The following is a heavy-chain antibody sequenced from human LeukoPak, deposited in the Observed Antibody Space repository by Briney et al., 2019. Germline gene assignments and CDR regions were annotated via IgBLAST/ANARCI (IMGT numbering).Heavy chain of an antibody. V-gene: IGHV3-23*01. CDR2: ISGSGGST. J-gene: IGHJ4*02. D-gene: IGHD3-3*01. Sequence: GGSLRLSCAASGFTFSIYAMSWVRQAPGKGLEWVSAISGSGGSTYYADSVKGRFTISRDNSKNTLYLQMNSLRAEDTAVYYCAKGITIFGVLYRWGQGTLVTVSS. CDR3: AKGITIFGVLYR. CDR1: GFTFSIYA.